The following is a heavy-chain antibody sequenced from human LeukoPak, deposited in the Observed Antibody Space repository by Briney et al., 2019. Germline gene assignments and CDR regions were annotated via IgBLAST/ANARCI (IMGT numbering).Heavy chain of an antibody. V-gene: IGHV3-23*01. Sequence: GGSLRLSCAASGFTFSSFDMTCVRQAPGKGLEWVSTISVSATNTYYADSVKGRFTISRDNSKNTLYLQMNSLRADDTAVYYCATITSMRVVLISWGQGTLVTVSS. CDR3: ATITSMRVVLIS. D-gene: IGHD3-22*01. CDR1: GFTFSSFD. J-gene: IGHJ1*01. CDR2: ISVSATNT.